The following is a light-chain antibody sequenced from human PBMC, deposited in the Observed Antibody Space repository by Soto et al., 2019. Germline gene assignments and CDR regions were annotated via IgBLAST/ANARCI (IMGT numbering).Light chain of an antibody. J-gene: IGKJ4*01. CDR3: QQYDNPPLT. V-gene: IGKV1-33*01. CDR1: QDISNY. CDR2: DAS. Sequence: DIQMTQSPSSLSASVGDRVNITCQASQDISNYLNWYQQKPGKAPKLLIYDASNLETGVPSRFSGSGSGTDFTFTISSLQPEDIATYYCQQYDNPPLTFGGGTKVEIK.